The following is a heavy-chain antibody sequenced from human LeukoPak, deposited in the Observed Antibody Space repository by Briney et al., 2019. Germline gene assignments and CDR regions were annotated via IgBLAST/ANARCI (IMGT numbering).Heavy chain of an antibody. CDR1: GFTFSSYA. J-gene: IGHJ4*02. Sequence: GGSQRLSCAASGFTFSSYAMHWVRQAPGKGLEWVAVISYDGSNKYYADSVKGRFTISRDNSKNTLYLQMNSLRAEDTAVYYCARPEWLQSPYFDYWGQGTLVTVSS. D-gene: IGHD5-24*01. V-gene: IGHV3-30*04. CDR2: ISYDGSNK. CDR3: ARPEWLQSPYFDY.